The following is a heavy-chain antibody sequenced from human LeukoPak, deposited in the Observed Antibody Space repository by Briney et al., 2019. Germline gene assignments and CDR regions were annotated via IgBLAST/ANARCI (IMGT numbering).Heavy chain of an antibody. Sequence: ASVKVSCKVSGYTLTELSMHWVRQAPGKGLEWMGGFDPEDGETIYAQKFQGRVTMTEDTSTDTAYMELSSLRAEDTAVYYCAKGQYYYGSGSYYVPQPFDYWGQGTLVTVSS. V-gene: IGHV1-24*01. CDR3: AKGQYYYGSGSYYVPQPFDY. D-gene: IGHD3-10*01. CDR1: GYTLTELS. CDR2: FDPEDGET. J-gene: IGHJ4*02.